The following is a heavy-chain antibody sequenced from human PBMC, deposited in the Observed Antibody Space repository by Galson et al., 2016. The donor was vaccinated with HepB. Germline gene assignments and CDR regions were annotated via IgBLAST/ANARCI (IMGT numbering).Heavy chain of an antibody. CDR3: TTPYGDYDFDY. J-gene: IGHJ4*02. CDR2: IKSKTHGGTT. Sequence: SLRLSCAASGFTFSNAWMNWVRQAPGKGLEWVGRIKSKTHGGTTDYAAPVKGRFTISRDDSRNTLYLQMNSLKTEDTAVYYCTTPYGDYDFDYWGQGTLVTVSS. D-gene: IGHD4-17*01. V-gene: IGHV3-15*07. CDR1: GFTFSNAW.